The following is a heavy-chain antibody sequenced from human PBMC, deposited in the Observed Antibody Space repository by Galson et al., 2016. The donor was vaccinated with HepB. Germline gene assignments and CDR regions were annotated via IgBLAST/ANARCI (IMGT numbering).Heavy chain of an antibody. CDR1: GFTFSSYG. CDR2: ISYDGNKK. D-gene: IGHD6-13*01. V-gene: IGHV3-30*18. Sequence: SLRLSCAASGFTFSSYGMHWVRQAPGKGLQWVAVISYDGNKKRYADSVKGRFTISRDNSKNTLYLQMNSLTVEDTAIYYCAKERESSSWYFYFDYWGRGSLVTVSS. CDR3: AKERESSSWYFYFDY. J-gene: IGHJ4*01.